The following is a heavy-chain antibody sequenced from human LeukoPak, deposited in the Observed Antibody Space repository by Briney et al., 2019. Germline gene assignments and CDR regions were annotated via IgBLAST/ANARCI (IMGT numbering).Heavy chain of an antibody. CDR2: IWYDGSNK. D-gene: IGHD6-6*01. Sequence: GGSLRLSCAASGFTFSSYGMHWVRQAPGKGLEWVAVIWYDGSNKYYADSVKGRFTISRDNSKNTLYLQMNSLRAEDTAVYYCAGEVVAFDIWGQGTMVTVSS. V-gene: IGHV3-33*01. J-gene: IGHJ3*02. CDR1: GFTFSSYG. CDR3: AGEVVAFDI.